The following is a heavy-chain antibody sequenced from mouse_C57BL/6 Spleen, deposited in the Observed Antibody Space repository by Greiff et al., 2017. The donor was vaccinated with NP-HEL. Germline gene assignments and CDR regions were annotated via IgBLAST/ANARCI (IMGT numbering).Heavy chain of an antibody. D-gene: IGHD1-1*01. J-gene: IGHJ2*01. CDR1: GYTFTSYW. CDR2: IDPSDSYT. V-gene: IGHV1-50*01. CDR3: ARKGGYGSSFYFDY. Sequence: QVQLQQPGAELVKPGASVKLSCKASGYTFTSYWMQWVKQRPGQGLEWIGEIDPSDSYTNYNQKFKGKATLTVDTSSSTAYMQLSSLTSEDSAVYYCARKGGYGSSFYFDYWGQGTTLTVSS.